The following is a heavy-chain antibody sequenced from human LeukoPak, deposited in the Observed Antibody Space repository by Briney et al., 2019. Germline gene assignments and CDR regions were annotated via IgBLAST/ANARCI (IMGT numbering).Heavy chain of an antibody. D-gene: IGHD6-13*01. CDR3: AREVRSWPYKESESAYYYGMDV. CDR2: IRAYNGNR. J-gene: IGHJ6*02. V-gene: IGHV1-18*01. CDR1: GYTFTSYG. Sequence: GSSVKVSCKASGYTFTSYGICWMRQAPGQGLEWMGWIRAYNGNRNYAQKLQGRVSMTAITSTGKAYMEPRTLRSDDTAVYYCAREVRSWPYKESESAYYYGMDVWGQGTTVTVPS.